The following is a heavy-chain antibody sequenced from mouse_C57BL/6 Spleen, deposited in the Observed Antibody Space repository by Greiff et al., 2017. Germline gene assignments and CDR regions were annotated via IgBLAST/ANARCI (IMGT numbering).Heavy chain of an antibody. CDR3: ARVGGGLGGMDY. Sequence: QVQLQQSGAELVRPGTSVKVSCKASGYAFTNYLIEWVKQRPGQGLEWIGVINPGSGGTNYNEKFKGKATLTAEKSSSTAYMQRSSLTSEDSAVFFCARVGGGLGGMDYWGQGTSVTVSS. V-gene: IGHV1-54*01. CDR1: GYAFTNYL. D-gene: IGHD3-3*01. CDR2: INPGSGGT. J-gene: IGHJ4*01.